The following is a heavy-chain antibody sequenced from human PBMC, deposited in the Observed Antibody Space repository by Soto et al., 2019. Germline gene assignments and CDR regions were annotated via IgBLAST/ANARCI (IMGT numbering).Heavy chain of an antibody. D-gene: IGHD3-3*01. J-gene: IGHJ6*02. Sequence: QVQLVESGGGVVQPGRSLRLSCAAPGFTFKTYAMHWVRQAPGKGLEWVAVISYNGRHMYYTDSVKGRFTVSRDNSKNTVYLQMNSLRSEDTALYSCARDWVPYDFWRPPHGMAVWGQGTTVTVSS. CDR1: GFTFKTYA. CDR2: ISYNGRHM. V-gene: IGHV3-30*04. CDR3: ARDWVPYDFWRPPHGMAV.